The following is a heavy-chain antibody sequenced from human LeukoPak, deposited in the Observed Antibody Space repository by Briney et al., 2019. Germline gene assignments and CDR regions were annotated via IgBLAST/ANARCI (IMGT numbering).Heavy chain of an antibody. V-gene: IGHV3-23*01. CDR1: GFTFSSYA. CDR2: ISGSGGST. J-gene: IGHJ6*02. Sequence: GGSLRLSCAASGFTFSSYAMSWVRQAPGKGLEWVSGISGSGGSTYYTDSVEGRFTVSRDNSKNTLSLQMNSLRAEDTAVYYCAKAKNYDFWRAYGMDVWGQGTTVTVSS. D-gene: IGHD3-3*01. CDR3: AKAKNYDFWRAYGMDV.